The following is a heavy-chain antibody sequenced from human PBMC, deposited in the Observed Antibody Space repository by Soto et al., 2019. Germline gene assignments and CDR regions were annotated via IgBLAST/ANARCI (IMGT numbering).Heavy chain of an antibody. Sequence: PSETLSLTCDVSGVSISSSHWWSWVRQPPDKGLEWIGEIYHNGNTNYNPSLMSRVTISVDKSDNQFSLTLNSVTAADTAVYYCARAIYCSATSCFFDYWGQGALVTVSS. CDR1: GVSISSSHW. CDR3: ARAIYCSATSCFFDY. CDR2: IYHNGNT. D-gene: IGHD2-2*01. V-gene: IGHV4-4*02. J-gene: IGHJ4*02.